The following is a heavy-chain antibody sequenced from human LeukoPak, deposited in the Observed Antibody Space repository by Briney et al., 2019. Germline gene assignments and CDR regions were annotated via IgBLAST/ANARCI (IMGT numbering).Heavy chain of an antibody. V-gene: IGHV4-34*01. D-gene: IGHD3-22*01. J-gene: IGHJ4*02. Sequence: SETLSLTCAVYGGSFSGYYWSWIRQPPGKGLEWIGEINHSGSTNYNPSLKSRVTISVDTPKNQFSLKLSSVTAADTAVYYCARGPYYYDSSDHADFDYWGQGTLVTVSS. CDR3: ARGPYYYDSSDHADFDY. CDR1: GGSFSGYY. CDR2: INHSGST.